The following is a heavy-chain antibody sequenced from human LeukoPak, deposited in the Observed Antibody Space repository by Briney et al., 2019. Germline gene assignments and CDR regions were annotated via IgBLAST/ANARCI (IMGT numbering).Heavy chain of an antibody. J-gene: IGHJ4*02. CDR2: ISTDNGDT. CDR3: ARFWSGYLPDY. V-gene: IGHV1-18*01. Sequence: ASVRVSCKPSGYSCTTYGIGWVRQAPGQGLEWMGLISTDNGDTNYAPNFQGRVAMTTDTSTSTAYMELRSLRSDDTAVYYCARFWSGYLPDYWGQGTLVTVSS. D-gene: IGHD3-3*01. CDR1: GYSCTTYG.